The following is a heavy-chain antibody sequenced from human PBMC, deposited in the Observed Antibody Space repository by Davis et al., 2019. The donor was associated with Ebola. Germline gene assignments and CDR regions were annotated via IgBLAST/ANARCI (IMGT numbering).Heavy chain of an antibody. CDR1: GYRFSSYS. CDR3: AVGSGPWYFDL. CDR2: ISFDASNK. J-gene: IGHJ2*01. Sequence: GESLKISCEASGYRFSSYSMHWVRQAPGKGLEWVAVISFDASNKYYADSVRGRFTISRDNSKNTLYLQMNSLRAEDTAVYYCAVGSGPWYFDLWGRGTLVTVSS. V-gene: IGHV3-30*14.